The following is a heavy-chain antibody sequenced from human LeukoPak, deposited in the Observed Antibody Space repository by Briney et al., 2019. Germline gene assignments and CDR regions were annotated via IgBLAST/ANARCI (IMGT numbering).Heavy chain of an antibody. CDR3: AKRNDILTGYEGLWVLEN. D-gene: IGHD3-9*01. V-gene: IGHV3-23*01. CDR1: GFTFSTYD. Sequence: GGTLRLSCAASGFTFSTYDMSWVRQAPGKGLEWVSGISGTASRIDYADSVKGRSTISRDNSKNTLYLQINSLRAEDTAIYYCAKRNDILTGYEGLWVLENWGQGTLVTVSS. CDR2: ISGTASRI. J-gene: IGHJ4*02.